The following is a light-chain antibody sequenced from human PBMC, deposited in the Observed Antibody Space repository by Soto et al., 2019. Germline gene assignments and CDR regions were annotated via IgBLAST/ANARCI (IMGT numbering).Light chain of an antibody. Sequence: DIVMTQSPDSLAVSLGERATINCKSSQTVLDSSNNKDFLTWYQQKPGQAPRLLIYGASSRATVIPDRFSGSGSGTDFTLTISRLEPEDFAVYYCQQRSNWPKLTFGGGTKVDIK. J-gene: IGKJ4*01. V-gene: IGKV4-1*01. CDR2: GAS. CDR1: QTVLDSSNNKDF. CDR3: QQRSNWPKLT.